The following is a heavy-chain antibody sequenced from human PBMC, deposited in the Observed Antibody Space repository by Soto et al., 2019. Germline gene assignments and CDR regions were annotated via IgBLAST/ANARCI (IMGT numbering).Heavy chain of an antibody. CDR1: GGSISSYY. D-gene: IGHD2-15*01. V-gene: IGHV4-59*12. CDR2: VHDSWGS. CDR3: ARETIVSASPRYNWFDP. Sequence: SETLSLTCTVSGGSISSYYWSWIRQPPGKGLEWIGYVHDSWGSHYNPSLKSRVAISLDTSKSQFSLKLTSVTATDTAVYYCARETIVSASPRYNWFDPWGQGTLVTVSS. J-gene: IGHJ5*02.